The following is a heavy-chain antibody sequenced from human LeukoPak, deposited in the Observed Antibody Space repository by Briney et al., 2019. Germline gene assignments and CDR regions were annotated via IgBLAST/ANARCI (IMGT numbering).Heavy chain of an antibody. J-gene: IGHJ4*02. D-gene: IGHD2-21*02. CDR1: GGTFSSDA. CDR2: IIPIFGIA. CDR3: ATGTAYCGGDCYSANFDY. V-gene: IGHV1-69*04. Sequence: SVKVSCKASGGTFSSDAISWVRQAPGQGLECMGRIIPIFGIANYAQMFQGRVTMTEDTSTDTAYMELSSLRSEDTAVYYCATGTAYCGGDCYSANFDYWGQGTLVTVSS.